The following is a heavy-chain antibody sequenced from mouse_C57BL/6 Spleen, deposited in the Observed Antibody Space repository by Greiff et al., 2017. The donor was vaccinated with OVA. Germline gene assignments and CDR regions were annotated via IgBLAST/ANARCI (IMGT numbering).Heavy chain of an antibody. CDR2: IDPSDSYT. CDR1: GYTFTSYW. D-gene: IGHD2-3*01. V-gene: IGHV1-59*01. Sequence: QVQLQQPGAELVRPGTSVKLSCKASGYTFTSYWMHWVKQRPGQGLEWIGVIDPSDSYTNYNQKFKGKATLTVDTSSSTAYMQLSSLTSEDSAVYYCAREGDGYYVRAMDYWGQGTSVTVSS. CDR3: AREGDGYYVRAMDY. J-gene: IGHJ4*01.